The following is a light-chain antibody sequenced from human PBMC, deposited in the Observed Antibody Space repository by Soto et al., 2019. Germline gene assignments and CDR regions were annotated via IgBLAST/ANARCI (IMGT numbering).Light chain of an antibody. CDR3: QQLHTYPYT. J-gene: IGKJ2*01. CDR2: TAS. V-gene: IGKV1-9*01. CDR1: EGISNF. Sequence: IHLTQSPSFLSASVGDRVTITCRASEGISNFLAWYQQKPGKAPELLIYTASTLRSGVPSRFSGSGSGTEFTPTISSLQPEDFATFYCQQLHTYPYTFGQGTRLDI.